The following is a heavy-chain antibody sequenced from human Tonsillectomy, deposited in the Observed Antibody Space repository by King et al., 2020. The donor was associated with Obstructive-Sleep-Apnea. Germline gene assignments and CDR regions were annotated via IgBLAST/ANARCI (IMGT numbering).Heavy chain of an antibody. CDR2: IYYSETT. V-gene: IGHV4-61*01. CDR3: ARGYSYGDFDY. Sequence: VPLQESGPGLVKPSETLSLTCTVSGGSVSTGSYYWRWIRQPPGQGLEWIGAIYYSETTNYNPSLKSRVTISVDTSKNQFSLNLSSVTAADTAVYYCARGYSYGDFDYWGQGTLVSVSS. CDR1: GGSVSTGSYY. D-gene: IGHD5-18*01. J-gene: IGHJ4*02.